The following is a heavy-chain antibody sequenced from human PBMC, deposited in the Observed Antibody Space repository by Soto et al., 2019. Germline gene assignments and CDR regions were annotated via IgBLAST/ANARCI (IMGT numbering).Heavy chain of an antibody. CDR1: GFTFSIYG. D-gene: IGHD2-15*01. CDR2: IWYDGSNK. Sequence: GGSLRLSCAASGFTFSIYGMHWVRQAPGKGLEWVAVIWYDGSNKYYADSVKGRFTISRDNSKNTLYLQMNSLRAEDTAVYYCARPAYSYYYDYMYFRGKGTTVTVSS. J-gene: IGHJ6*03. CDR3: ARPAYSYYYDYMYF. V-gene: IGHV3-33*01.